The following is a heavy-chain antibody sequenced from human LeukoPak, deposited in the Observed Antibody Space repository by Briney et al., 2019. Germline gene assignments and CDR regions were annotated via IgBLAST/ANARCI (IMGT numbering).Heavy chain of an antibody. CDR1: GGSFSGYY. CDR3: VKKGSSWSPRFDS. V-gene: IGHV3-23*01. CDR2: ISGSGGST. J-gene: IGHJ5*01. D-gene: IGHD6-13*01. Sequence: ETLSLTCAVYGGSFSGYYWSWIRQAPGKGLEWVSIISGSGGSTFYADSVRGRFTLSRDNSDNRLYLQMNSLRVEDTAVYFCVKKGSSWSPRFDSWGQGTLVTVSS.